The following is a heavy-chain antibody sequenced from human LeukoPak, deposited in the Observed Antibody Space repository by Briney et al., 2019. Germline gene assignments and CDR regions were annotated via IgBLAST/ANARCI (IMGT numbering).Heavy chain of an antibody. J-gene: IGHJ4*02. CDR2: INPNSGGT. Sequence: ASVKVSCKASGYTFTGYYMHWVRQAPGQGLEWMGWINPNSGGTNYAQKFQGRVTMTRDTSISTAYMDLSRLRSDDTAVYYCARGDPIVGATEFGYWGQGTLVTVSS. V-gene: IGHV1-2*02. CDR1: GYTFTGYY. CDR3: ARGDPIVGATEFGY. D-gene: IGHD1-26*01.